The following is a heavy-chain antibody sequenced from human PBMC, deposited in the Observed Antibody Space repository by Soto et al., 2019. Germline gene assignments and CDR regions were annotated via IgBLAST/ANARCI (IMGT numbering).Heavy chain of an antibody. CDR3: TTDRSFKPEFAVWFGELDNWFDP. D-gene: IGHD3-10*01. V-gene: IGHV3-15*01. Sequence: GWSLRLSCAASGFTFSNAWMSWVRQAPGKGLEWVGRIKSKTDGGTTDYAAPVKGRFTISRDDSKNTLYLQMNSLKTEDTAVYYCTTDRSFKPEFAVWFGELDNWFDPWGQGTLVTVSS. J-gene: IGHJ5*02. CDR2: IKSKTDGGTT. CDR1: GFTFSNAW.